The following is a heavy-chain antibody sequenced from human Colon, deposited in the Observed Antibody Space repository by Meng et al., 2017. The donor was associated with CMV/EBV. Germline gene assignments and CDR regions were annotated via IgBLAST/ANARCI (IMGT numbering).Heavy chain of an antibody. CDR3: ARSDSSAYSPCGF. CDR2: ISSTGGSI. V-gene: IGHV3-64*02. D-gene: IGHD3-22*01. Sequence: GGSLRLSCAASGFIFSNYAFHWVRQAPGKGLEYVSAISSTGGSIYYADSVKGRFTVSRDNSKKTLYLQMGSLRSEDMAVYYCARSDSSAYSPCGFWGQGTLVTVSS. J-gene: IGHJ4*02. CDR1: GFIFSNYA.